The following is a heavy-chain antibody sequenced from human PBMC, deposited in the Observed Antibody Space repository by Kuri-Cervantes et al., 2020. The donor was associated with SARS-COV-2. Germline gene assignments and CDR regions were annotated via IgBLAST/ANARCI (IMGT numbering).Heavy chain of an antibody. V-gene: IGHV1-69*06. CDR1: GGTFSSYA. CDR2: IIPLFGTT. D-gene: IGHD2-2*01. Sequence: SVKVSCKASGGTFSSYAVTWVRQAPGRGLEWMGRIIPLFGTTIYAEKFRGRVTLTADKSTNTAYMELSSLRPEDTAVYYCARPYCTSSTCYDGTFDSWGQGTLVTVSS. CDR3: ARPYCTSSTCYDGTFDS. J-gene: IGHJ4*02.